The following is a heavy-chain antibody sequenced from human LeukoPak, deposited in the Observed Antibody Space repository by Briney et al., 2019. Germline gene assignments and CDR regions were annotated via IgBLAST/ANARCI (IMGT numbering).Heavy chain of an antibody. CDR3: ARVPRSYYYYYYMDV. J-gene: IGHJ6*03. V-gene: IGHV4-39*07. CDR2: IYYGGST. Sequence: SQTLSLTCTVSGGSISSSSYYWGWIRQPPGKGLEWIGSIYYGGSTYYNPSLKSRVTISVDTSKNQFSLKLSSVTAADTAVYYCARVPRSYYYYYYMDVWGKGTTVTVSS. CDR1: GGSISSSSYY.